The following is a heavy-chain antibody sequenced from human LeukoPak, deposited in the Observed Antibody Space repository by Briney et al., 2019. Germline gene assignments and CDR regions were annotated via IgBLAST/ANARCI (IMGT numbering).Heavy chain of an antibody. D-gene: IGHD6-13*01. CDR2: IIPILGIA. V-gene: IGHV1-69*04. J-gene: IGHJ3*01. CDR3: ARNLNSSSWPFR. CDR1: GGTFSSYA. Sequence: GSSVKVSCKASGGTFSSYAISWVRQAPGRGLEWMGRIIPILGIANYAQKFQGRVTITADKSTSTAYMELSSLRSEDTAVYYCARNLNSSSWPFRWGQGTMVTVSS.